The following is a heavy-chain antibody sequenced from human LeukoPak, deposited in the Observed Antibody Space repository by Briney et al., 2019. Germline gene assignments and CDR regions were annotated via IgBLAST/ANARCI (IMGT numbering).Heavy chain of an antibody. CDR2: IYTSGST. J-gene: IGHJ5*02. D-gene: IGHD6-6*01. V-gene: IGHV4-4*07. CDR3: ARGVSSSPSLDWFDP. CDR1: GGSISSYY. Sequence: SETLSLTCTVSGGSISSYYWSWIRQPAGKGLEWIGRIYTSGSTNYNPSLKSRVTMSVDTSKNQFSLKLSSVTAADTAVYYCARGVSSSPSLDWFDPWGQGTLDTVSS.